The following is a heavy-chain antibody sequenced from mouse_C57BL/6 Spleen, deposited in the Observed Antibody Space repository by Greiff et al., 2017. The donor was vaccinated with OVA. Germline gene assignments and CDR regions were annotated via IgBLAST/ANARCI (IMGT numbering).Heavy chain of an antibody. CDR3: ARGSWDFDY. Sequence: QVQLKQSGPELVKPGASVKLSCKASGYTFTSYDINWVKQRPGQGLEWIGWIYPRDGSNKYNEKFKGKATLTVDTSSSTAYMELHSLTSEVSAVYFCARGSWDFDYWGQGTTLTVSS. V-gene: IGHV1-85*01. CDR2: IYPRDGSN. J-gene: IGHJ2*01. D-gene: IGHD4-1*01. CDR1: GYTFTSYD.